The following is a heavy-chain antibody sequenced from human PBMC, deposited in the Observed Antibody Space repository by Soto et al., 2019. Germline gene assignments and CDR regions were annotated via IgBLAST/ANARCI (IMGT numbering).Heavy chain of an antibody. D-gene: IGHD3-22*01. CDR3: AKYYYDRSGSPLAFDY. V-gene: IGHV3-23*01. CDR1: GFTFSKYA. J-gene: IGHJ4*02. CDR2: ISGSGGTT. Sequence: GGSLILSCSASGFTFSKYALSWVRPAPGKGLEWVSAISGSGGTTHYADSVKGRVTISRDNSKDTVFLQMNSLRAEDTAVYSCAKYYYDRSGSPLAFDYWGQGNLVTVSS.